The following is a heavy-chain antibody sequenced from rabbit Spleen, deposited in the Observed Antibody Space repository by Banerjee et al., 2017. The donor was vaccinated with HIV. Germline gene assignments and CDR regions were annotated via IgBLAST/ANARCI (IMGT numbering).Heavy chain of an antibody. Sequence: QSLEESGGDLVKPGASLTLTCTASGFSFSSSYYMCWVRQAPGKGLECIACIYGGSSGSTWYASWAKGRFTISKTSSTTVTLQMTSLTAADTATYFCARDLVSVIGWNFSLWGPGTLVTVS. J-gene: IGHJ4*01. D-gene: IGHD1-1*01. CDR3: ARDLVSVIGWNFSL. CDR2: IYGGSSGST. V-gene: IGHV1S40*01. CDR1: GFSFSSSYY.